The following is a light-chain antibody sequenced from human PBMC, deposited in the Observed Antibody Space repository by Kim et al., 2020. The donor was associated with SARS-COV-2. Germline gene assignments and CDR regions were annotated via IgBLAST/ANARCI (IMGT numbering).Light chain of an antibody. CDR1: KLGDKY. CDR3: QAWDSRTVI. Sequence: SYELAQPPSVSVSPGQTASITCSGDKLGDKYACWYQQKPGQYPVLVIYEGTERPSGIPERFSGSKSGTTATLTISGTQAIDEADYYCQAWDSRTVIFGGGTQLTVL. CDR2: EGT. J-gene: IGLJ2*01. V-gene: IGLV3-1*01.